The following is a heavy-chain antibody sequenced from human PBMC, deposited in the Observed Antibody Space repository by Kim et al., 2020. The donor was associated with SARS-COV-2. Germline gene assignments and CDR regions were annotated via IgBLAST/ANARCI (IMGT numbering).Heavy chain of an antibody. V-gene: IGHV4-31*03. Sequence: SETLSLTCTVSGGSISSGGYYWSWIRQHPGKGLEWIGYIYYSGSTYYNPSLKSRVTISVDTSKNQFSLKLSSVTAAVTAVYYCARTVVPAAMLGYFDYWGQGTLVTVSS. CDR1: GGSISSGGYY. D-gene: IGHD2-2*01. J-gene: IGHJ4*02. CDR3: ARTVVPAAMLGYFDY. CDR2: IYYSGST.